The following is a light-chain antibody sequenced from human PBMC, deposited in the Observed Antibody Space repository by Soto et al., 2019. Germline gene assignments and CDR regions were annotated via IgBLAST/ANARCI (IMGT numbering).Light chain of an antibody. V-gene: IGLV2-23*02. J-gene: IGLJ1*01. CDR2: EVS. CDR3: CSYPGSFYV. CDR1: SSDVGSYNL. Sequence: QSALTQPASVSGSPGQSITISCTGTSSDVGSYNLVSWYQQHPGKAPKLMIYEVSKRPSGVSNRFSGSKSGNTASLTISGLQAEDEADYYCCSYPGSFYVFGTGTKVTVL.